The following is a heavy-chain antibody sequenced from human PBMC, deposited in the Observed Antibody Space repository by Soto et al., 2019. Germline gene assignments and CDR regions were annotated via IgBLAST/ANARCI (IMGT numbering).Heavy chain of an antibody. V-gene: IGHV1-24*01. D-gene: IGHD5-12*01. CDR2: FDPEDGET. J-gene: IGHJ6*02. CDR1: GYTLTELS. Sequence: ASVKVSCKVSGYTLTELSMHWVRQAPGKGLEWMGGFDPEDGETIYAQKFQGRVTMTEDTSTDTAYMELSSLRSEDTAVYFCARDKDRVRLGGNYYYAMDVWGQGTTVTVSS. CDR3: ARDKDRVRLGGNYYYAMDV.